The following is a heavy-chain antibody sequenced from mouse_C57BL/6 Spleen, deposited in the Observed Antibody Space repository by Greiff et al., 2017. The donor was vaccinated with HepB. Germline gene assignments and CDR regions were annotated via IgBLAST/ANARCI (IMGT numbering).Heavy chain of an antibody. V-gene: IGHV1-50*01. CDR3: ARGLYYYGSRFDY. CDR1: GYTFTSYW. Sequence: QVQLQQSGAELVKPGASVKLSCKASGYTFTSYWMQWVKQRPGQGLEWIGEIDPSDSYTNYNQKFKGKATLTVDTSSSTAYMQLSSLTSEDSAVYYCARGLYYYGSRFDYWGQGTTLTVSS. CDR2: IDPSDSYT. D-gene: IGHD1-1*01. J-gene: IGHJ2*01.